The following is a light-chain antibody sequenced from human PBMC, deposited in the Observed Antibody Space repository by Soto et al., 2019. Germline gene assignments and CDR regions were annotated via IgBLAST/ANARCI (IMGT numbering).Light chain of an antibody. CDR2: RDN. Sequence: QSVLTQPPSASGTPGQRVTISCSGSSSNIGSNYVYWYQQLPRTAPKLLLYRDNQRPSGVPDRFSDSKSGTSASLAISGLGSDDGADYYWAAWDDTLRGVVFGGGTKLPVL. V-gene: IGLV1-47*01. CDR1: SSNIGSNY. CDR3: AAWDDTLRGVV. J-gene: IGLJ2*01.